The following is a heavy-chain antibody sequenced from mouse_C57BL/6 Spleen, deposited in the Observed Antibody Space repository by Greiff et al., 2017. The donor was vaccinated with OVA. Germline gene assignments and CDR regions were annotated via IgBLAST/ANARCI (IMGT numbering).Heavy chain of an antibody. Sequence: VQLQESGAELVRPGTSVKVSCKASGYAFTNYLIEWVKQRPGQGLEWIGVINPGSGGTNYNEKFKGKATLTADKSSSTAYMQLSSLTSDDSAVYFCARRDWAYWGQGTLVTVSA. CDR2: INPGSGGT. J-gene: IGHJ3*01. V-gene: IGHV1-54*01. D-gene: IGHD3-3*01. CDR3: ARRDWAY. CDR1: GYAFTNYL.